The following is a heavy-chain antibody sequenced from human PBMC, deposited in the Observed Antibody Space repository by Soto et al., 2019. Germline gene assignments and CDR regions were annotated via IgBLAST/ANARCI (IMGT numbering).Heavy chain of an antibody. CDR2: ISYDGSNK. CDR3: AKDMKTYQLLLYGLFDY. D-gene: IGHD2-2*01. Sequence: GGSLRLSCAASGFTFSSYGMHWVRQAPGKGLEWVAVISYDGSNKYYADSVRGRFTISRDNSKNTVYLQMNSLRAEDTAVYYCAKDMKTYQLLLYGLFDYWGQGTLVTVSS. J-gene: IGHJ4*02. CDR1: GFTFSSYG. V-gene: IGHV3-30*18.